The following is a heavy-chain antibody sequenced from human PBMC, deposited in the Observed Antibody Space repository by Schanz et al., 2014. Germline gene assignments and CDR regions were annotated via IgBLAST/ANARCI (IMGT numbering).Heavy chain of an antibody. D-gene: IGHD6-6*01. J-gene: IGHJ6*02. Sequence: VQLVESGGGLVQPGGSLRLACAASRFTFSNYWVGWVGQAPGKGLEWISYITTSTSYTNYADSVKGRFTISRDNAKNSLFLQMNSLRAEDTAIYYCATSYSSSSYFYVMDVWGQGTTVTVSS. V-gene: IGHV3-11*05. CDR3: ATSYSSSSYFYVMDV. CDR1: RFTFSNYW. CDR2: ITTSTSYT.